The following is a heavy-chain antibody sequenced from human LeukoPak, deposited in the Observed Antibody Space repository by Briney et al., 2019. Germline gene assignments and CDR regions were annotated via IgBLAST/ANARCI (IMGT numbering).Heavy chain of an antibody. Sequence: PGRSLRLSCAASGFTFSSYVMHWVRQAPGKGLEWVSVISYDGSNKYYADSVKGRFTISRDNSKNTMYLQMNSLRAEDTAVYYCAKEFESGNPTGPVYWYFDLWGRGTLVTVSS. CDR3: AKEFESGNPTGPVYWYFDL. CDR1: GFTFSSYV. J-gene: IGHJ2*01. D-gene: IGHD1-26*01. V-gene: IGHV3-30*18. CDR2: ISYDGSNK.